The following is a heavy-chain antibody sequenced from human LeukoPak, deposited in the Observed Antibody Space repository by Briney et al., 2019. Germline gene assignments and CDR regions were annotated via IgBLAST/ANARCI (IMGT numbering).Heavy chain of an antibody. J-gene: IGHJ4*02. V-gene: IGHV3-23*01. Sequence: GGSLRLSCRASELTLSTYAMSGVGQAPGTGLDWVSVISGSGGRTYYKDSVKGRFTISRDNSESTLYLQMNSLRAEDTAVYYCAKDREGTIVDYFDYWGQGTLVTVSS. D-gene: IGHD1-7*01. CDR2: ISGSGGRT. CDR3: AKDREGTIVDYFDY. CDR1: ELTLSTYA.